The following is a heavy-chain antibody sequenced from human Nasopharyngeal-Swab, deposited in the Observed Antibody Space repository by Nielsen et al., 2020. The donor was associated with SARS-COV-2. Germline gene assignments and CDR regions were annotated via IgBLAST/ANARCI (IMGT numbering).Heavy chain of an antibody. V-gene: IGHV3-33*01. J-gene: IGHJ6*02. Sequence: GGSLRLSCAASGFTFSSYGMHWVRQAPGKGLEWVAVIWYDGSNKYYADSVKGRFTISRDNSKNTLYLQMNSLRAEDTAVYYCARDGIMITFGGVIKTNPNNYYYYGMDVWGQGTTVTVSS. CDR1: GFTFSSYG. CDR3: ARDGIMITFGGVIKTNPNNYYYYGMDV. D-gene: IGHD3-16*02. CDR2: IWYDGSNK.